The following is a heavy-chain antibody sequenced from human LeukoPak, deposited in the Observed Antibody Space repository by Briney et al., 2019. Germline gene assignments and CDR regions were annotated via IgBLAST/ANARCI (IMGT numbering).Heavy chain of an antibody. Sequence: GSVKVSCKASGYTFTGYYMHWVRQAPGQGLEWMGWINPNSGGTNYAQKFQGRVTMTRDTSISTAYMELSRLRSDDTAVYYCARGGPDSYGFEKRTKNWFDPWGQGTLVTVSS. CDR3: ARGGPDSYGFEKRTKNWFDP. J-gene: IGHJ5*02. CDR1: GYTFTGYY. D-gene: IGHD5-18*01. V-gene: IGHV1-2*02. CDR2: INPNSGGT.